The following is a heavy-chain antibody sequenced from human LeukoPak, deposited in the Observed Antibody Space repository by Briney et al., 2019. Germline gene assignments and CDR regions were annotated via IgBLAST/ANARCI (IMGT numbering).Heavy chain of an antibody. V-gene: IGHV4-34*01. CDR3: ARGSWWIRNWFDP. CDR2: INHSGST. D-gene: IGHD5-18*01. Sequence: PSETLSLTCAVYGGSFSGYYWSRIRQPPGKGLQWIGEINHSGSTNYNPSLKSRVTISVDTSKNQFSLKLSSVTAADTAVYYCARGSWWIRNWFDPWGQGTLVTVSS. J-gene: IGHJ5*02. CDR1: GGSFSGYY.